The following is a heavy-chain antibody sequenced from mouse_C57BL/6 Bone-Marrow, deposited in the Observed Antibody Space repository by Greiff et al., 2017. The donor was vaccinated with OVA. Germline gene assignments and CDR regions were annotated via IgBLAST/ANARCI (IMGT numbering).Heavy chain of an antibody. V-gene: IGHV1-81*01. CDR1: GYTFTSYG. CDR2: IYPRSGNT. J-gene: IGHJ2*01. D-gene: IGHD2-4*01. CDR3: AREFPDYEDY. Sequence: VMLVESGAELARPGASVKLSCKASGYTFTSYGISWVKQRTGQGLEWIGEIYPRSGNTYYNEKFKGKATLTADKSSSTAYMELRSLTSEDSAVYFCAREFPDYEDYWGQGTTLTVSS.